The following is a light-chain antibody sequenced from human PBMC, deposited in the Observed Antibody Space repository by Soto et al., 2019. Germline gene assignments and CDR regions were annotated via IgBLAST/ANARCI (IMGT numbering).Light chain of an antibody. CDR2: GVS. Sequence: EIVLTQYPGTLSFSAGERATLSCRASQRVNSRYLAWYPQKPGQAPRLLIYGVSNRATGIPDRFSGSGSGTDFTLTISGLEPEDFAVDFCQLFLSWTFGQGTKVDIK. CDR3: QLFLSWT. V-gene: IGKV3-20*01. J-gene: IGKJ1*01. CDR1: QRVNSRY.